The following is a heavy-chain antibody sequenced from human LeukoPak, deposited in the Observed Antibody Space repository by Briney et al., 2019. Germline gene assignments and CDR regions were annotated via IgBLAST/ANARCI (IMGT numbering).Heavy chain of an antibody. D-gene: IGHD6-6*01. J-gene: IGHJ3*02. CDR2: IHPTWNT. CDR1: GCWLNQHSYF. V-gene: IGHV4-4*07. Sequence: SETLPLTYLASGCWLNQHSYFWIWIRQPAGKGLASIGRIHPTWNTMYNPSLKSRVTISVDTPNNQFSLNLSSVTAAHTAVYFCESHFSRSVIVAFDIWGQGTVVIVSS. CDR3: ESHFSRSVIVAFDI.